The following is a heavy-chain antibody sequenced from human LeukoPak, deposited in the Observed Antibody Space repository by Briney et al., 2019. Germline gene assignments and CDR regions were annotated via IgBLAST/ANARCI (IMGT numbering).Heavy chain of an antibody. V-gene: IGHV3-43*02. CDR2: ISGDGGST. J-gene: IGHJ4*02. CDR3: AKDYTDYYDSSGLLSGY. Sequence: GGSLRLSCAAPGFTFDDYAMHWVRQAPGKGLEWVSLISGDGGSTYYADSVKGRFTISRDNSKNSLYLQMNSLRTEDTALYYCAKDYTDYYDSSGLLSGYWGQGTLVTVSS. D-gene: IGHD3-22*01. CDR1: GFTFDDYA.